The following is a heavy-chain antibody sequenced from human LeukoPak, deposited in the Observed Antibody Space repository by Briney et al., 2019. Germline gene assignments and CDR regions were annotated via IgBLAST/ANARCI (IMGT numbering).Heavy chain of an antibody. CDR3: AKGPYDSSGAYYYGMGV. D-gene: IGHD3-22*01. Sequence: GGSLRLSCAASGFTFSSYAMSWVRQAPGKGLEWVSAISGSGGSTYYADSVKGRFTISRDNSKNTLYLQMNSLRAEDTAVYYCAKGPYDSSGAYYYGMGVWGQGTTVTVSS. J-gene: IGHJ6*02. CDR1: GFTFSSYA. V-gene: IGHV3-23*01. CDR2: ISGSGGST.